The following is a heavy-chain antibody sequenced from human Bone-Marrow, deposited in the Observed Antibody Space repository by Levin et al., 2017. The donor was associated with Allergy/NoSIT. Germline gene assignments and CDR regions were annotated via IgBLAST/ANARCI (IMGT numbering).Heavy chain of an antibody. CDR3: ARDRRSQVVKDAFDS. V-gene: IGHV3-11*01. CDR1: GFTFSDYY. Sequence: SGGSLRLSCAASGFTFSDYYMTWIRQAPGKGLEWVAYISTSGSTIYYADSVKGRFTISRDNAKNSLFLQMNSLRAEDTAVYYCARDRRSQVVKDAFDSWGQGTMVTVSS. CDR2: ISTSGSTI. D-gene: IGHD2-15*01. J-gene: IGHJ3*02.